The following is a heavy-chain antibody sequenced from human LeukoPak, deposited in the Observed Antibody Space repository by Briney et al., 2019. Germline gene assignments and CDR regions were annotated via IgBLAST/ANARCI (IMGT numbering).Heavy chain of an antibody. Sequence: GESLRLSCAASGFTFSSYEMNWVRQAPGKGLEWFSYISSSGSTIYYADSVKGRFTISRDNAKNSLYLQMNSLRAEDTAVYYCARDLNYYDSSGYGLDYWGQGTLVTVSS. J-gene: IGHJ4*02. CDR1: GFTFSSYE. V-gene: IGHV3-48*03. D-gene: IGHD3-22*01. CDR3: ARDLNYYDSSGYGLDY. CDR2: ISSSGSTI.